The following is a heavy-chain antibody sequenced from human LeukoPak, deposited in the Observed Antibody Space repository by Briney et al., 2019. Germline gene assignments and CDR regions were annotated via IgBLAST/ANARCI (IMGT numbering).Heavy chain of an antibody. J-gene: IGHJ4*02. CDR3: ARNTAGLTFDY. Sequence: SGGSLRLSCAASGFTFSSYWMHWVRQAPGKGLVWVSRIKSDGSSTNYADSVKGRFTISRGNAENTLYLQMNSLRAEDTAVYYCARNTAGLTFDYWGQGTLVTVSS. V-gene: IGHV3-74*01. CDR2: IKSDGSST. CDR1: GFTFSSYW. D-gene: IGHD5-18*01.